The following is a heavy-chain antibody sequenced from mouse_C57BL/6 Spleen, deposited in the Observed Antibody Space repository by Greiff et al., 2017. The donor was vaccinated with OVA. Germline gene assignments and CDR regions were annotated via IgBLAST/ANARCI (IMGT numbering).Heavy chain of an antibody. Sequence: QVQLQQPGAELVKPGASVKLSCKASGYTFTSYWMHWVKQRTGQGLEWIGMIHPNSGSTNYNEKFKSKATLTVDKSSSTAYMQLSSLTSEDSAVYYCARAYGNYPPVLPYWGQGTLVTVSA. D-gene: IGHD2-1*01. V-gene: IGHV1-64*01. CDR1: GYTFTSYW. CDR2: IHPNSGST. J-gene: IGHJ3*01. CDR3: ARAYGNYPPVLPY.